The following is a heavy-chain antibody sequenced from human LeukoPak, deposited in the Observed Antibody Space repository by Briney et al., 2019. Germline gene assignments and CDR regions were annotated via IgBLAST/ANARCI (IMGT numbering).Heavy chain of an antibody. D-gene: IGHD4-17*01. CDR1: GFTFSSYG. CDR2: IYYSGST. CDR3: ARASTVTTLFDY. J-gene: IGHJ4*02. Sequence: GSLRLSCAASGFTFSSYGMHWVRQAPGKGLEWIGYIYYSGSTNYNPSLKSRVTISVDTSKNQFSLKLSSVTAADTAVYYCARASTVTTLFDYWGQGTLVTVSS. V-gene: IGHV4-59*01.